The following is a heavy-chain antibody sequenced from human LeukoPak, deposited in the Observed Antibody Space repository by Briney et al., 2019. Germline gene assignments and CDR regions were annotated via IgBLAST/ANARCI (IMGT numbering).Heavy chain of an antibody. CDR2: ISSSGSTI. J-gene: IGHJ4*02. V-gene: IGHV3-48*04. D-gene: IGHD2-15*01. Sequence: PGGSLRLSCAASGFTFGSYWMSWVRQAPGKGLEWVSYISSSGSTIYYADSVKGRFTISRDNAKNSLYLQMNSLRAEDTAVYYCARVLYCSGGSCSHYFDYWGQGTLVTVSS. CDR3: ARVLYCSGGSCSHYFDY. CDR1: GFTFGSYW.